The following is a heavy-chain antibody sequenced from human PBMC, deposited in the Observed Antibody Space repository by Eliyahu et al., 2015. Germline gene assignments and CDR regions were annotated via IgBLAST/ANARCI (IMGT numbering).Heavy chain of an antibody. D-gene: IGHD1-26*01. CDR3: ARGRNSAFDY. J-gene: IGHJ4*02. V-gene: IGHV6-1*02. CDR2: TYYRSTWNN. CDR1: GDSVPSNFDA. Sequence: QVQLQQSGPGLVQPSQTLSLTCAISGDSVPSNFDAWNWIRQSPSRGLEWLGRTYYRSTWNNDYASSVKGRITINPDTSKNQFSLQLNSVTPEDTAVYFCARGRNSAFDYWGRGTLVTVSS.